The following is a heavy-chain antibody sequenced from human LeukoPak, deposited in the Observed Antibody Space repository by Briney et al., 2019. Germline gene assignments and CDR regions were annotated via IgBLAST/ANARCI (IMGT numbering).Heavy chain of an antibody. J-gene: IGHJ4*02. V-gene: IGHV3-48*03. CDR3: ARRRNYAPFDY. CDR2: ISNTGSPI. CDR1: GFTFRNEE. Sequence: GGSLRLSCVVSGFTFRNEEMNCVRQAPGRGLEWTAYISNTGSPIHYRDSVKGRFTISRDNAQSSLFLQMNSLRPDDTAIYYCARRRNYAPFDYWGQGVLVAVSS. D-gene: IGHD1-7*01.